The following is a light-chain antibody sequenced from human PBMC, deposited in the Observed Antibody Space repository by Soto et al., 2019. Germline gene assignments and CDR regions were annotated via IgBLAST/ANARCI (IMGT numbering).Light chain of an antibody. CDR3: QQYGSSPPT. J-gene: IGKJ1*01. Sequence: EIVLTQSPGTLSLSPGERATLSCRASQSVSSSYLAWYQQKPGQAPRLLMYGASSRATGIPDRFSGSESGTDFSLTISRLEPEDFAVYYCQQYGSSPPTFGQGTKVEIK. V-gene: IGKV3-20*01. CDR1: QSVSSSY. CDR2: GAS.